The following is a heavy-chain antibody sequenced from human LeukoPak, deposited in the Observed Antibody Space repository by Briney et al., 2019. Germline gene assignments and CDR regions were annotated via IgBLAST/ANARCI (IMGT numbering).Heavy chain of an antibody. CDR3: ARGLTGCSSTSCGY. CDR1: GGSVSSGSYY. Sequence: SETLSLTCTVSGGSVSSGSYYWSWIRQPPGKGLEWIGYIYYSGSTNYNPSLKSRVTISVDTSKNQFSLKLSSVTAADTAVYYCARGLTGCSSTSCGYWGQGTLVTVSS. D-gene: IGHD2-2*01. CDR2: IYYSGST. V-gene: IGHV4-61*01. J-gene: IGHJ4*02.